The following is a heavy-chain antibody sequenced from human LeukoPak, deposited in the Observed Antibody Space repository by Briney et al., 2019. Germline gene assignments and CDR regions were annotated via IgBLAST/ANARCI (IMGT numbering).Heavy chain of an antibody. CDR3: ARTLYSSGWCPFDY. J-gene: IGHJ4*02. Sequence: PSETLSLTCTVSGYSISSGYFWGWVRQPPGKGLEWIGNIYHSRSTYYNPSLKSRVTISVDTSKNQFSLKLSSVTAADTAVYYCARTLYSSGWCPFDYWGQGALVTVSS. CDR1: GYSISSGYF. D-gene: IGHD6-19*01. CDR2: IYHSRST. V-gene: IGHV4-38-2*02.